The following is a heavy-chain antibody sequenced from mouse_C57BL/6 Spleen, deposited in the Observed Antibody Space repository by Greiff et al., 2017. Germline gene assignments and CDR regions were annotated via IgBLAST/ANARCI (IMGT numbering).Heavy chain of an antibody. CDR2: ISSGSSTI. V-gene: IGHV5-17*01. Sequence: EVKLVESGGGLVKPGGSLKLSCAASGFTFSDYGMHWVRQAPEKGLEWVAYISSGSSTIYYEDTVKGRFTISRDNAKNTLFLQMTSLRSEDTAMCYCARFITTVVADYFDYWGQGTTLTVSS. CDR1: GFTFSDYG. CDR3: ARFITTVVADYFDY. J-gene: IGHJ2*01. D-gene: IGHD1-1*01.